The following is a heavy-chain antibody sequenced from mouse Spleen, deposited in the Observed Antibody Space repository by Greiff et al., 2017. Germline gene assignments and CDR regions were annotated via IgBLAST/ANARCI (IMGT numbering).Heavy chain of an antibody. CDR1: EYEFPSHD. J-gene: IGHJ1*01. CDR3: ARQLDGDWYFDV. V-gene: IGHV5-2*03. CDR2: INSDGGST. Sequence: DVKLQESGGGLVQPGESLKLSCESNEYEFPSHDMSWVRKTPEKRLELVAAINSDGGSTYYPDTMERRFIISRDNTKKTLYLQMSSLRSEDTAMYYCARQLDGDWYFDVWGAGTTVTVSS.